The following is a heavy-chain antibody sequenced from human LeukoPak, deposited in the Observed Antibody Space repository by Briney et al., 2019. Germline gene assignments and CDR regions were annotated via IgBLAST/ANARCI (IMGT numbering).Heavy chain of an antibody. CDR3: ARWTMVRGGTI. D-gene: IGHD3-10*01. V-gene: IGHV4-59*12. Sequence: SETLSLTCTVSGGSISSYYWSWIRQPPGKGLEWIGYIYYSGSTNYNPSLKSRVTISVDTSKNQFSLKLSSVTAADTAVYYCARWTMVRGGTIWGQGTMVTVSS. CDR2: IYYSGST. CDR1: GGSISSYY. J-gene: IGHJ3*02.